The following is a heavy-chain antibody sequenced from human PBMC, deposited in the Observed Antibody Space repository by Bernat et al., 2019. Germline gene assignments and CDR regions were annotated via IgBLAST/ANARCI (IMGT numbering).Heavy chain of an antibody. Sequence: EVQLLESGGGLVQPGGSLRLSCAASGFTFSTYAMAWVRQAPGKGLEWVSVISASGDTTYYADSVKGRFTISRDNSKNTLYLQMNNLGAEDTAVYYCARVSLYGAPASAMDVWGQGTTVTVSS. CDR1: GFTFSTYA. V-gene: IGHV3-23*01. J-gene: IGHJ6*02. D-gene: IGHD4-17*01. CDR3: ARVSLYGAPASAMDV. CDR2: ISASGDTT.